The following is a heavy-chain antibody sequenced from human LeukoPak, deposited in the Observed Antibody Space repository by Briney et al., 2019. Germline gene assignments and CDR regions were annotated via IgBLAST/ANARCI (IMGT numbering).Heavy chain of an antibody. CDR3: VKDISRINMIVVAPGRGIDY. D-gene: IGHD3-22*01. J-gene: IGHJ4*02. Sequence: PGGSLRLSCATSGFTFSSYAMSWVRQAPGKGLEWVSAISGSGGNTYYAESVKGRFTISRDNSRNTLYLQMHSLRAEDTAVYYCVKDISRINMIVVAPGRGIDYWGQGTLVTVSS. CDR1: GFTFSSYA. V-gene: IGHV3-23*01. CDR2: ISGSGGNT.